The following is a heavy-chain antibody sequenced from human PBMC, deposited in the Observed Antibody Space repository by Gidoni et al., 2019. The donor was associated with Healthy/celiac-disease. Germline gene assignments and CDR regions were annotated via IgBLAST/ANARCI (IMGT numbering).Heavy chain of an antibody. Sequence: EVQLVESGGGLVQPGRSLRLSCAASGFTFDDYAMHWVRQAPGKGLEWGAGISWNSGSIGYADSVKGRFTISRDNAKNSLYLQMNSLRAEDTALYYCAKDIGEGGSGWNTGGLGYWGQGTLVTVSS. CDR3: AKDIGEGGSGWNTGGLGY. D-gene: IGHD6-19*01. CDR2: ISWNSGSI. CDR1: GFTFDDYA. V-gene: IGHV3-9*01. J-gene: IGHJ4*02.